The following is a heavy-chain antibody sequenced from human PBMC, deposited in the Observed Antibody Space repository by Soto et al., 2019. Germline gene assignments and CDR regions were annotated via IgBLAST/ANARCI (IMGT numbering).Heavy chain of an antibody. CDR2: IYHSGAT. CDR1: GDSISSSNW. D-gene: IGHD1-1*01. CDR3: ARDLGTGTDY. Sequence: QVQLQESGPGLVKPSGTLSLTCAVSGDSISSSNWWSWVRQAPGKGLEWIGEIYHSGATTYNPSRKSRATISVDPSNNHFSLKLTSVTAADTAVYFCARDLGTGTDYWGQGTLVTVAS. J-gene: IGHJ4*02. V-gene: IGHV4-4*02.